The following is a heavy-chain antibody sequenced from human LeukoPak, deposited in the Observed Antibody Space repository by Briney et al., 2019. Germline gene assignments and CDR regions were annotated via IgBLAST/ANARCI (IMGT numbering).Heavy chain of an antibody. D-gene: IGHD3-9*01. Sequence: GGSLRLSCAASGFTVSSNYMSWVRQAPGKGLEWVSVIYSGGSTYYADSVKGRFTISRDNSKNTLYLQMNSLRAEDTAVYYCARGNSYYDILTGRYYYYYYMDVWGKGTTVTISS. V-gene: IGHV3-53*01. CDR2: IYSGGST. CDR1: GFTVSSNY. J-gene: IGHJ6*03. CDR3: ARGNSYYDILTGRYYYYYYMDV.